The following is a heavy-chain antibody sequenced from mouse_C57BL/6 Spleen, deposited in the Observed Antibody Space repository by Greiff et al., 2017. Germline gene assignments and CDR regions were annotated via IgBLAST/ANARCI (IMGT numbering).Heavy chain of an antibody. D-gene: IGHD1-1*01. CDR1: GYSITSGYY. Sequence: VQLQQSGPGLVKPSQSLSLTCSVTGYSITSGYYWNWIRQFPGNKLEWMGYISYDGSNNYNPSLKNRISITRDTSKNQFFLKLNSVTTEDTATYYCARGYYGSSAWFAYWGQGTLVTVSA. CDR2: ISYDGSN. V-gene: IGHV3-6*01. CDR3: ARGYYGSSAWFAY. J-gene: IGHJ3*01.